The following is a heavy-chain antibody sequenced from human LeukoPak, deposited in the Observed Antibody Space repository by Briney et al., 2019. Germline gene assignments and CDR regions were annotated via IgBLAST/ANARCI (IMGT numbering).Heavy chain of an antibody. Sequence: GGSLRLSCTASEFTFSNYAMSWVRQAPGKGLGWVSAIRSSGGTRDYADSVKGRFTISRDNSKNTLYLQMNSLRAEDTAVYYCAKRFCTSAGCSFFDSWGPGTLVTVSS. CDR1: EFTFSNYA. CDR3: AKRFCTSAGCSFFDS. D-gene: IGHD2-2*01. CDR2: IRSSGGTR. J-gene: IGHJ4*02. V-gene: IGHV3-23*01.